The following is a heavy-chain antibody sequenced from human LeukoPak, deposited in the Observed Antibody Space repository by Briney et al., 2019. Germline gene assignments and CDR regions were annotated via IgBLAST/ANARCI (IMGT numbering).Heavy chain of an antibody. CDR1: GYSISSGYY. D-gene: IGHD1-26*01. J-gene: IGHJ5*02. Sequence: SETLSLTCTVSGYSISSGYYWGWIRQLPGKGLEWIGSIYHSGSTYYNPSLKSRVTISVDTSKNQFSLKLSSVTAADTAVYYCARGEWELPTDWFDPWGQGTLVTVSS. CDR3: ARGEWELPTDWFDP. CDR2: IYHSGST. V-gene: IGHV4-38-2*02.